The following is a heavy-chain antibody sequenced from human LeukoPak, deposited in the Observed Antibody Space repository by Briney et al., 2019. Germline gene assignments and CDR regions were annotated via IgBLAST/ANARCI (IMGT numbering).Heavy chain of an antibody. CDR1: GFTFSSYS. J-gene: IGHJ4*02. D-gene: IGHD5-18*01. CDR2: ISSSSSYI. V-gene: IGHV3-21*01. Sequence: PGGSLRLSCAASGFTFSSYSMNWVRQAPGKGLEWVSSISSSSSYIYYADSVKGRFTISRDNAKNSLYLQMNSLRAEDTAVYFCARDTTDPSMVDFDYWGQGTLVTVSS. CDR3: ARDTTDPSMVDFDY.